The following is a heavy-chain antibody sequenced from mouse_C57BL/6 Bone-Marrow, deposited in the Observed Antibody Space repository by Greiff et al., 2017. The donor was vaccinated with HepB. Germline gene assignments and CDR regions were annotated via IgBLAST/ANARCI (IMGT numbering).Heavy chain of an antibody. Sequence: DVMLVESGGGLVQPGGSLKLSCAASGFTFSDYYMYWVRQTPEKRLEWVAYISNGGGSTYYPDTVKGRFTIARDNAKNTLYLQMSRLKSEDTAMYYCARHGPPFDYWGQGTTLTVSS. CDR1: GFTFSDYY. CDR3: ARHGPPFDY. V-gene: IGHV5-12*01. J-gene: IGHJ2*01. CDR2: ISNGGGST.